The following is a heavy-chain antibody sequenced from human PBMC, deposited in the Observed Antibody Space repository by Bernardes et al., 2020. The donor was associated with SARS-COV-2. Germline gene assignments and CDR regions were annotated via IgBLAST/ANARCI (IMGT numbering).Heavy chain of an antibody. CDR1: GGSISSYY. CDR3: ARGPIAVAGHNYYFDY. J-gene: IGHJ4*02. D-gene: IGHD6-19*01. Sequence: SETLSLTCTVSGGSISSYYWSWIRQPAGKGLEWIGRIYTSGSTNYNPSLKSRVTMSVDTSKNQFSLKLSSVTAADTAVYYCARGPIAVAGHNYYFDYWGQGTLVTVSS. V-gene: IGHV4-4*07. CDR2: IYTSGST.